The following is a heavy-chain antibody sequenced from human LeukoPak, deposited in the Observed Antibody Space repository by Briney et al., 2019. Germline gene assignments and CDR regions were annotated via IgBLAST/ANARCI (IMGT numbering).Heavy chain of an antibody. V-gene: IGHV3-30*18. CDR1: GFTFSSYG. D-gene: IGHD2-2*01. J-gene: IGHJ6*02. CDR3: AKVLRYCSSTSCRYYYYYYGMDV. CDR2: ISYDGSNK. Sequence: PGGSLRLSCAASGFTFSSYGMHWVRHAPGKGLEWEAVISYDGSNKYYADSVKGRFTISRDNSKNTLYLQMNSLRAEDTAVYYCAKVLRYCSSTSCRYYYYYYGMDVWGQGTTVTVSS.